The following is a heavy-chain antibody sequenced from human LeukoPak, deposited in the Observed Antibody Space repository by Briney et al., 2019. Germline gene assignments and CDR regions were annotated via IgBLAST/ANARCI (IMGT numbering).Heavy chain of an antibody. CDR1: GGSFGAYY. D-gene: IGHD3-10*01. V-gene: IGHV4-34*01. Sequence: PSETLSLTCAVYGGSFGAYYWSWIRQPSGKGLEWIGEINHSGSTNYNPSLKSRVTISVDTSKNHFSLKLSSVTAADTAVYYCAGPGAGDLDYWGQGTLVTVSS. J-gene: IGHJ4*02. CDR2: INHSGST. CDR3: AGPGAGDLDY.